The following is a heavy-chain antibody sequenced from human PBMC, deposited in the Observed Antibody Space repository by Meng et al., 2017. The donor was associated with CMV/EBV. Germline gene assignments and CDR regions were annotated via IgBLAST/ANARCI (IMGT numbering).Heavy chain of an antibody. V-gene: IGHV3-23*01. CDR1: GFTFSSYA. CDR3: AKDMGRRIFGVVAY. Sequence: GESLKISCAASGFTFSSYAMSWVRQAPGKGLEWVSAISGSGGSTYYADSVKGRFTISRDNSKNTLYLQMNSLRAEDTAVYYCAKDMGRRIFGVVAYWGQGTLVTVS. J-gene: IGHJ4*02. CDR2: ISGSGGST. D-gene: IGHD3-3*01.